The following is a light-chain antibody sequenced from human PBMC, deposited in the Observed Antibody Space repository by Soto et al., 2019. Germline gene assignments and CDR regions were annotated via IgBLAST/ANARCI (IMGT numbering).Light chain of an antibody. V-gene: IGLV2-11*01. CDR2: DVS. J-gene: IGLJ2*01. CDR3: SSYAGTYTLV. Sequence: QSVLTQPRSVSGSPGQLVTISCTGTSSDVGKYDYVSWYQQHPDKAPKLMIYDVSNRPSGVPDRFSGSKSGNTASLTISGLQAEDEADYYCSSYAGTYTLVFGGGTKVTVL. CDR1: SSDVGKYDY.